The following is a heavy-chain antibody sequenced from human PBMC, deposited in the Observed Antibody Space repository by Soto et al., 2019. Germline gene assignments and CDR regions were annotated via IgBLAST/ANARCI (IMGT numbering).Heavy chain of an antibody. J-gene: IGHJ5*02. CDR3: ASYIAAAGTGFDP. V-gene: IGHV4-59*08. Sequence: QVQLQESGPGLVKPSETLSLTCTVSGGSISSYYWSWIRQPPGKGLEWIGYIYYSGSTNYNHSLKRRVTISVDTSKNQFSLKLSSVTAADTAVYYCASYIAAAGTGFDPWGQGTLVTVSS. D-gene: IGHD6-13*01. CDR2: IYYSGST. CDR1: GGSISSYY.